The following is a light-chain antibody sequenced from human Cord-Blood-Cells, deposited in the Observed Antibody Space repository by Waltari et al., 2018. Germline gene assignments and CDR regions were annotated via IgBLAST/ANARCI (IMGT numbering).Light chain of an antibody. CDR3: QQYGSSRT. V-gene: IGKV3-20*01. J-gene: IGKJ2*01. Sequence: EIVLTQSPGTLSLSPGERATLSCRASQSVSSSYLAWYQQKPGQAPRLLIYGASSRATGIPDWFSGSGSGTDFTLTISRLEPEDFAVYYCQQYGSSRTFGQGTKLEIK. CDR2: GAS. CDR1: QSVSSSY.